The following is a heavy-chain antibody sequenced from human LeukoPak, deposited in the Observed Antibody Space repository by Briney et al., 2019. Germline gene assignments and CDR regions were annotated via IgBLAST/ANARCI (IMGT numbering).Heavy chain of an antibody. CDR3: ARWSYGYGDYYFGY. D-gene: IGHD5-18*01. CDR2: IYYSGST. CDR1: GGSISSYY. J-gene: IGHJ4*02. V-gene: IGHV4-59*01. Sequence: PSETLSLTCTVSGGSISSYYWSWIRQPPGKGLEWIGCIYYSGSTNYNPSLKSRVTISVDTSKNQFSLKLSSVTAADTAVYYCARWSYGYGDYYFGYWGQGTLVTVSS.